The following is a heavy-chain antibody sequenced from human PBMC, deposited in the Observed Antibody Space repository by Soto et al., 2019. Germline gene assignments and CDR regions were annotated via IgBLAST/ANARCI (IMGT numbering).Heavy chain of an antibody. J-gene: IGHJ6*02. V-gene: IGHV4-59*01. CDR3: ARVSTLMYYDIWPLDV. CDR2: IYYSGST. CDR1: GGSISSYY. D-gene: IGHD3-9*01. Sequence: QVQLQESGPGLVKPSETLSLTCTVSGGSISSYYWSWIRQPPGKGLEWIGYIYYSGSTNYNPSLKSRVTISVDTSKNQFSLKLSSVTAADTAVYYCARVSTLMYYDIWPLDVWGQGTTVTVSS.